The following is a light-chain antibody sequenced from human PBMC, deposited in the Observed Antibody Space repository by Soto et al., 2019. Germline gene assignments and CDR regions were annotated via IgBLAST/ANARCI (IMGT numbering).Light chain of an antibody. CDR3: QQYTGPPTT. V-gene: IGKV3-20*01. J-gene: IGKJ5*01. Sequence: DIVVTQSPGTLSFSPGERAPLSCRASQTVSSNYLAWCQQRPGQAPRLLIYGASTRAAGIPARFSGSGSGTDFTLTITRLEPDDSAVYFCQQYTGPPTTCGQGTRREI. CDR1: QTVSSNY. CDR2: GAS.